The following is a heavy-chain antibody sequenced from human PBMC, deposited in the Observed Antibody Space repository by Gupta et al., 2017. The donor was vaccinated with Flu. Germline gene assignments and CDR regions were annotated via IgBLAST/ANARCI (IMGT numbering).Heavy chain of an antibody. D-gene: IGHD2-21*02. J-gene: IGHJ4*02. CDR3: AKDGRRDRRPK. V-gene: IGHV3-23*01. CDR2: IDGGGGGT. CDR1: FSFRDYT. Sequence: FSFRDYTMTWVRQTPGKGLEWVSSIDGGGGGTYYADSVKGRFTISRDTSENTLFLQMSSLRAEDTAIYYCAKDGRRDRRPKWGQGTLVTASS.